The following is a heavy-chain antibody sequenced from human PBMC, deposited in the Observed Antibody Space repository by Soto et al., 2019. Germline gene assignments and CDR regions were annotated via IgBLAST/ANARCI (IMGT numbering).Heavy chain of an antibody. J-gene: IGHJ6*02. D-gene: IGHD6-13*01. Sequence: GGSLRLSCAASGFTFSSYSMNWVRQAPGKGLEWVSSISSSSSYIYYADSVKGRFTISRDNAKNSLYLQMNSLRAEDTAVYYCARDGYSSSWYYNRDYYYGMGVWGQGTTVTVSS. CDR1: GFTFSSYS. CDR3: ARDGYSSSWYYNRDYYYGMGV. V-gene: IGHV3-21*01. CDR2: ISSSSSYI.